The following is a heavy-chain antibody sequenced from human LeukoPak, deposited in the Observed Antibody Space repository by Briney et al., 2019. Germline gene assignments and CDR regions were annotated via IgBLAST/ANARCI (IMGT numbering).Heavy chain of an antibody. D-gene: IGHD3-9*01. V-gene: IGHV3-23*01. CDR3: AKDGAILTGYYDS. Sequence: PGGSLRLSCAASGFTFSSYAMSWVRQAPGKGLEWVSAISGGGGSTYYADSVKGRFTISRDNSKNTLYLQMNRLRAEDTAVYYCAKDGAILTGYYDSWGPGTLVTVSS. CDR2: ISGGGGST. J-gene: IGHJ4*02. CDR1: GFTFSSYA.